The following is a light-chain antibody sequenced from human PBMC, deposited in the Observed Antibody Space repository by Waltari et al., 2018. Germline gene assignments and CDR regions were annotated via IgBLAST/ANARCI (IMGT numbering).Light chain of an antibody. CDR2: STT. CDR3: VLYMGGGIM. Sequence: QTVVTQEPSLSVSPGGTVTLTCGLSSGSVSTSYYPSWYQQTPGQAPRPLIYSTTPRSSGVPDRFSGSILGNKAALTITGAQADDECDYHCVLYMGGGIMFGGGTKLTVL. J-gene: IGLJ3*02. V-gene: IGLV8-61*01. CDR1: SGSVSTSYY.